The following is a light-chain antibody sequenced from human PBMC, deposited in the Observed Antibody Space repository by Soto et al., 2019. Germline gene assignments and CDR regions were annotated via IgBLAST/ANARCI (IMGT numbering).Light chain of an antibody. V-gene: IGLV1-44*01. CDR1: NSNIGTNP. CDR2: STY. J-gene: IGLJ2*01. Sequence: QSVLTQPPSASGTPGQRITISCSGSNSNIGTNPVSWYQHLPGTAPRLLIYSTYQRPSGVPDRFSASKSGASASLAISGLQPEDEAGYHCAAWDDSLNGFVIFGGGTMLTVL. CDR3: AAWDDSLNGFVI.